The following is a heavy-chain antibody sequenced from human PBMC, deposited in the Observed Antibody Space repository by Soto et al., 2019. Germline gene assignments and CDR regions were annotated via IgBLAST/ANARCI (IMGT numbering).Heavy chain of an antibody. CDR2: ISYDGSNK. CDR3: ENNRGVLLWCGKLGSGLDV. Sequence: GGSLRLSCAAPGFTFSSYGMHWVRQAPGKGLERVAVISYDGSNKYYADSVKGRFTISRDNSKNTLYLQMNSLRAEDTAVYYCENNRGVLLWCGKLGSGLDVWGQGTTVTVSS. CDR1: GFTFSSYG. V-gene: IGHV3-30*18. J-gene: IGHJ6*02. D-gene: IGHD3-10*01.